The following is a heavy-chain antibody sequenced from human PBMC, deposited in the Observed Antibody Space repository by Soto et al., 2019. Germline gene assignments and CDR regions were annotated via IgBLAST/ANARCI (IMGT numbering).Heavy chain of an antibody. Sequence: GASVKVSCKASGYTFTGYYMHWVRQAPGQGLEWMGWINPNSGGTNYAQKFQGWVTMTRDTSISTAYMELSRLRSDDTAVYYCARGRRGYSYVYYFDYWGQGTLVTVS. CDR2: INPNSGGT. CDR3: ARGRRGYSYVYYFDY. CDR1: GYTFTGYY. J-gene: IGHJ4*02. D-gene: IGHD5-18*01. V-gene: IGHV1-2*04.